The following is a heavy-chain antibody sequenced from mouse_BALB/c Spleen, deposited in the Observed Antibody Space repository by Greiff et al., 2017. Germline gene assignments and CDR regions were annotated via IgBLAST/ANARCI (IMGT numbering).Heavy chain of an antibody. CDR3: ARNDNDWLAY. CDR2: ISNGGGST. D-gene: IGHD2-4*01. CDR1: GFTFSSYT. Sequence: DVMLVESGGGLVQPGGSLKLSCAASGFTFSSYTMSWVRQTPEKRLEWVAYISNGGGSTYYPDTVKGRFTISRDNAKNTQYLQMSSLKSEDTAMYYSARNDNDWLAYWGQGTLVTVSA. V-gene: IGHV5-12-2*01. J-gene: IGHJ3*01.